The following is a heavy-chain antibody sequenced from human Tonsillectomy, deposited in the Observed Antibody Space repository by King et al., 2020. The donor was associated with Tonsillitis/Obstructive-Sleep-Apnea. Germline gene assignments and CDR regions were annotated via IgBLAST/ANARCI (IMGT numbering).Heavy chain of an antibody. CDR1: GFTFGDYA. Sequence: QLVESGGGLVQPGRSLRLSCTASGFTFGDYAMSWVRQAPGKGLEWVGFIRSKAYGGTTEYAASVKGRFTISRDDSKSIAYLQMNSLKTEDTAVYYCTRERPGYSGYDGFDYWGQGTLVTVSS. CDR3: TRERPGYSGYDGFDY. V-gene: IGHV3-49*04. D-gene: IGHD5-12*01. CDR2: IRSKAYGGTT. J-gene: IGHJ4*02.